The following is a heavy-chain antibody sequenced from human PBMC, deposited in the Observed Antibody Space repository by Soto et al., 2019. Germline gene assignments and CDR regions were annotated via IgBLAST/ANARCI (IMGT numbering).Heavy chain of an antibody. CDR1: GGTFSSYA. V-gene: IGHV1-69*13. J-gene: IGHJ6*02. D-gene: IGHD3-22*01. CDR2: IIPIFGTA. CDR3: PRDSYDSSGSGYYGMDV. Sequence: SVKVSCKXSGGTFSSYAISWVRQAPGQGLEWMGGIIPIFGTANYAQKFQGRVTITADESTSTAYMELSSLRSEDTAVYYCPRDSYDSSGSGYYGMDVWGQGTTVTVSS.